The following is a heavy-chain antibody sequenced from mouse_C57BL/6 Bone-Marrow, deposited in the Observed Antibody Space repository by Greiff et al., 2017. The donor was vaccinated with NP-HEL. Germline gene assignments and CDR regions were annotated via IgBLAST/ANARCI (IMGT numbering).Heavy chain of an antibody. J-gene: IGHJ2*01. V-gene: IGHV1-7*01. CDR1: GYTFTSYW. CDR2: INPSSGYT. Sequence: VQLQQSGAELAKPGASVKLSCKASGYTFTSYWMHWVKQRPGQGLEWIGYINPSSGYTKYNQKFKDKATLTVDKSSSTVYMQLSSLTYEDSAVYYCARGYYGIGYSNYFGGWGKAATLT. D-gene: IGHD1-1*01. CDR3: ARGYYGIGYSNYFGG.